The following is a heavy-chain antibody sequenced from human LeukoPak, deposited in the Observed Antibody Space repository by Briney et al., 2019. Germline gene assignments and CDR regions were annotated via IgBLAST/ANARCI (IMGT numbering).Heavy chain of an antibody. CDR3: ARGVVPYGGNVGNRFDP. V-gene: IGHV1-69*13. D-gene: IGHD4-23*01. CDR1: GGTFSSSA. CDR2: SIPIFGSS. J-gene: IGHJ5*02. Sequence: SVKVSCKASGGTFSSSAISWVRQAPGQGLEWLGGSIPIFGSSNYAQNFQDRVTITSDESTSTAYMELSSLRSEDTAVYYCARGVVPYGGNVGNRFDPWGQGTLVTVSS.